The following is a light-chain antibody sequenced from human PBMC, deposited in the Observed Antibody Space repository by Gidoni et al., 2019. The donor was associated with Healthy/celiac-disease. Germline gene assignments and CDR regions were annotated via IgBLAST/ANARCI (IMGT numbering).Light chain of an antibody. CDR1: QGISSW. J-gene: IGKJ1*01. V-gene: IGKV1-5*03. CDR3: QQYNSYPWT. CDR2: KAS. Sequence: DIQMTQSPSTLSASAGDRVTITCRASQGISSWLAWYQQKPGKAPKLLIYKASSLESGVPSRFSGSGSGTEFTLTISSLQPDDFATYYCQQYNSYPWTFGQGTKVEIK.